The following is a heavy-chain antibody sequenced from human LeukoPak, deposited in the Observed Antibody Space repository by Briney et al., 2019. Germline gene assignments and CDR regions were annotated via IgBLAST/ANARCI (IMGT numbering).Heavy chain of an antibody. CDR1: GFTFSSYG. CDR3: AKASYYDFWSGYSGAGFYYYYYMDV. V-gene: IGHV3-30*02. CDR2: IRYDGSNK. J-gene: IGHJ6*03. D-gene: IGHD3-3*01. Sequence: PGGSLRLSCAASGFTFSSYGMHWVRQAPGKGLEWVAFIRYDGSNKYYADSVKGRFTISRDNSKNTLYLQMNSLRAEDTAVYYCAKASYYDFWSGYSGAGFYYYYYMDVWGKGTTVTVSS.